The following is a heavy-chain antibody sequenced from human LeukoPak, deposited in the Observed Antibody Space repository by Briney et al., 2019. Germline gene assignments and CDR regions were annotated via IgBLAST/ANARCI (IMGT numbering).Heavy chain of an antibody. J-gene: IGHJ4*02. V-gene: IGHV3-74*01. D-gene: IGHD3-10*02. CDR2: INGDGSTT. Sequence: GGSLRLSCAASGFTFNTNWMHWVRQAPGKGLVWVSCINGDGSTTTHADSVKGRFTISRDNAKNTVYLQINNLRPEDTAVYYCARDRYYVPDNWGQGTLVTVSS. CDR3: ARDRYYVPDN. CDR1: GFTFNTNW.